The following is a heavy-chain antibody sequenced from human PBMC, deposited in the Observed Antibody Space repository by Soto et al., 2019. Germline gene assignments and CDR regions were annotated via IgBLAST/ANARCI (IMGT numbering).Heavy chain of an antibody. D-gene: IGHD1-26*01. CDR2: INSDGSST. J-gene: IGHJ6*02. Sequence: EVQLVESGGGLVQPGGSLRLSCAASGFPFSSYWMHWVRQAPGKGLVWVSRINSDGSSTSYADSVKGRFTISRDNAKNTRYLQMNSLRAEDTAVYYCARSSVGAGGMDVWGQGTTVTVSS. CDR1: GFPFSSYW. V-gene: IGHV3-74*01. CDR3: ARSSVGAGGMDV.